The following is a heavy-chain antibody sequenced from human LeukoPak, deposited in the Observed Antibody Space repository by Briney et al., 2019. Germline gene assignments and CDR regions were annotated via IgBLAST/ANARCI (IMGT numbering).Heavy chain of an antibody. CDR1: GGSISSSSYY. CDR3: ARQRQHWLENFDY. V-gene: IGHV4-39*01. J-gene: IGHJ4*02. Sequence: SETLSLTCTVSGGSISSSSYYWGWIRQPPGKGLEWIGSIYYSGSTYYNTSLKSRVTISVDTSKNQFSLKLSSVTAADTAVYYCARQRQHWLENFDYWVQGTLVTVSS. D-gene: IGHD6-19*01. CDR2: IYYSGST.